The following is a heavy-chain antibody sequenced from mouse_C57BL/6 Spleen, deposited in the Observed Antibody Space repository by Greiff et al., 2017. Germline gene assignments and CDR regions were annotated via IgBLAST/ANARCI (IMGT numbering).Heavy chain of an antibody. Sequence: VQLQQSGAELMKPGASVKLSCKATGYTFTGYWIEWVKQRPGHGLEWIGEILPGSGSTNYNEKIKGKATFTADTSSNTAYIQLSSLTTEDSAIYYCARGPYYYGSRGGYFDYWGQGTTLTVSA. CDR1: GYTFTGYW. D-gene: IGHD1-1*01. J-gene: IGHJ2*01. V-gene: IGHV1-9*01. CDR2: ILPGSGST. CDR3: ARGPYYYGSRGGYFDY.